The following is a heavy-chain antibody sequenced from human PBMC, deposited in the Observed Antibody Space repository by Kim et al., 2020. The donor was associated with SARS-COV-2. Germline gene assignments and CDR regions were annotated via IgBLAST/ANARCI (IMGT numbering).Heavy chain of an antibody. CDR3: ARDQQGGSSSGFFDY. J-gene: IGHJ4*02. Sequence: GGSLRLSCAASGFTFSSYGMHWVRQAPGKGLEWVAVIWYDGSNKYYADSVKGRFTISRDNSKNTLYLQMNSLRAEDTAVYYCARDQQGGSSSGFFDYWGQGTLVTVSS. V-gene: IGHV3-33*01. CDR1: GFTFSSYG. D-gene: IGHD6-19*01. CDR2: IWYDGSNK.